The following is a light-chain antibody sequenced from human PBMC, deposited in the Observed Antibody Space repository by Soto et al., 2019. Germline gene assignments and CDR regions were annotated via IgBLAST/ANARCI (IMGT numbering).Light chain of an antibody. CDR2: DDS. CDR1: NIATKD. J-gene: IGLJ3*02. Sequence: SYVLTQPPSVSVAPGQTARITCGGNNIATKDVHWYQQKPGQAPVLVVYDDSERPSGIPERISGSNPGNTATLTISRVEAGDEADYFCQVWDSSSDHWVFGGGTKLTVL. V-gene: IGLV3-21*02. CDR3: QVWDSSSDHWV.